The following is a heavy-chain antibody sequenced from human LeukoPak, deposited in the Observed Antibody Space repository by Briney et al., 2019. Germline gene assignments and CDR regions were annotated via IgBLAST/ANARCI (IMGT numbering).Heavy chain of an antibody. CDR1: GFTVSSNY. J-gene: IGHJ5*02. CDR2: ISYDGSNK. V-gene: IGHV3-30-3*01. D-gene: IGHD2-2*01. CDR3: ARHRSIVVVPAAIPRRNWFDP. Sequence: GGSLRLSCAAFGFTVSSNYMSWVRQAPGKGLEWVAVISYDGSNKYYADSVKGRFTISRDNSKNTLYLQMNSLRAEDTAVYYCARHRSIVVVPAAIPRRNWFDPWGQGTLVTVSS.